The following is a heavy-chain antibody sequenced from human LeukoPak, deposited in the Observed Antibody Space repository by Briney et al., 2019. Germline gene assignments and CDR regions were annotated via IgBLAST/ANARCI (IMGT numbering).Heavy chain of an antibody. Sequence: GGSLRLSCVVSGFTVSSNYMSWVRQAPGKGLEWVSAISGSGGSTYYADSVKGRFTISRDNSKNTLYLQMNSLRAEDTAVYYCAKYSAVAGTRTEYWGQGTLVTVSS. CDR3: AKYSAVAGTRTEY. J-gene: IGHJ4*02. CDR1: GFTVSSNY. V-gene: IGHV3-23*01. D-gene: IGHD6-19*01. CDR2: ISGSGGST.